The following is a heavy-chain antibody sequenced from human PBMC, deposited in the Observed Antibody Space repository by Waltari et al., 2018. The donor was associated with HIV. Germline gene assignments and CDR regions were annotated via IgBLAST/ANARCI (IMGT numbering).Heavy chain of an antibody. CDR1: GLTCRTYG. CDR3: ASYRLYGESAFDI. CDR2: ISYDGSKR. J-gene: IGHJ3*02. Sequence: ERLVQSGGGVASPVRALIPSCAGSGLTCRTYGMHWGRKAPGEGLEWVAVISYDGSKRHYAVPVKGRFTMSGDNAKNTLYLQMNSLGAEDSALYYGASYRLYGESAFDIWGQGTMVTVAS. D-gene: IGHD3-10*01. V-gene: IGHV3-30*03.